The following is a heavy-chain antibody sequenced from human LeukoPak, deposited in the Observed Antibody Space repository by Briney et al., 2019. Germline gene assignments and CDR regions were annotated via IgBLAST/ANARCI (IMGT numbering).Heavy chain of an antibody. J-gene: IGHJ4*02. D-gene: IGHD6-19*01. CDR3: ARHASGWYTD. CDR2: IYYSGST. V-gene: IGHV4-39*01. Sequence: SETLSLTCAVSGGSISTSDYYWGWIRQPPGKGLERIGSIYYSGSTYYNPFLKSRLTISGDTSKNQFSLKLSSVTTADTAVYYCARHASGWYTDWGQGTLVTVSS. CDR1: GGSISTSDYY.